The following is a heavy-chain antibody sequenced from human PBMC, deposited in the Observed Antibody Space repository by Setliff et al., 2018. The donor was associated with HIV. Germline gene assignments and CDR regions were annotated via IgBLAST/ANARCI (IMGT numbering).Heavy chain of an antibody. CDR2: THPSGGSP. CDR3: ARDYYDLSSYHHYRHDCFDP. D-gene: IGHD3-10*01. Sequence: ASVKVSCKASGYTFTGYYMHWVRQAPGQGLEWMGITHPSGGSPNYAQKFQGRVTMTRDMSTSTVYMELSSLRSEDTAVYYCARDYYDLSSYHHYRHDCFDPWGQGTLVTVSS. CDR1: GYTFTGYY. V-gene: IGHV1-46*01. J-gene: IGHJ5*02.